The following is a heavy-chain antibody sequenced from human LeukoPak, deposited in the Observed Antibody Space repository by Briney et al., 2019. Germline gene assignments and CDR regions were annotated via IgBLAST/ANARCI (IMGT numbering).Heavy chain of an antibody. D-gene: IGHD3-22*01. CDR1: GGSISTYY. V-gene: IGHV4-34*01. J-gene: IGHJ4*02. CDR2: INHSGST. Sequence: SETLTLTCTVSGGSISTYYWTWIRQPPGRGLEWTGEINHSGSTNYNPSLKSRVTISLDTSKNQFSLKLTSVTAADTAVYYCARSGDRSGYGDYWGQGTLVAVSS. CDR3: ARSGDRSGYGDY.